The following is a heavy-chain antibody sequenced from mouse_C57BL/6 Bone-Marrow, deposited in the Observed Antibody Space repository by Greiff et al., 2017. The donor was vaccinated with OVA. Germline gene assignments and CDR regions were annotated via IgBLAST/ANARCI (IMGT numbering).Heavy chain of an antibody. CDR3: ARSASYDYDWYFDY. V-gene: IGHV1-50*01. CDR1: GYNFTSYW. Sequence: QVQLQQPGAELVKPGASVKLSCKASGYNFTSYWMQWVKQRPGQGLEWIGEIDPSDSYTNYNQKFKGKATLTVDTSSSTAYLQLSSLTSEDSAVYYCARSASYDYDWYFDYWGQGTTLTVSS. J-gene: IGHJ2*01. CDR2: IDPSDSYT. D-gene: IGHD2-4*01.